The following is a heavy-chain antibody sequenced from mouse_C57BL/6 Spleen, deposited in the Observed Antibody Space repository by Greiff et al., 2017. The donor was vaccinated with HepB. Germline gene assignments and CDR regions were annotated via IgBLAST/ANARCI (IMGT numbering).Heavy chain of an antibody. Sequence: EVQGVESGGGLVKPGGSLKLSCATSGFTFSDYGMHWVRQAPEKGLEWVAYISSGSSTIYYADTVKGRFTISRDNAKNTLFLQMTSLRSEDTAMYYCAREDYGYDGGFAYWGQGTLVTVSA. D-gene: IGHD2-2*01. CDR1: GFTFSDYG. J-gene: IGHJ3*01. V-gene: IGHV5-17*01. CDR3: AREDYGYDGGFAY. CDR2: ISSGSSTI.